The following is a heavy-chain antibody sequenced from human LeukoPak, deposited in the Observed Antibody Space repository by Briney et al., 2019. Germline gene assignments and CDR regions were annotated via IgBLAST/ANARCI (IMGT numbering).Heavy chain of an antibody. CDR1: GFTFGDYA. D-gene: IGHD7-27*01. Sequence: GGSLRLSCTASGFTFGDYAMSWFRQAPGKGLEWVGFIRSKAYGGTTEYAASVKGRFTISRDDSKGIAYLQMNSLKTEDTAVYYCTRAPFGGNWGIDYWGQGTLVTVSS. CDR3: TRAPFGGNWGIDY. V-gene: IGHV3-49*03. J-gene: IGHJ4*02. CDR2: IRSKAYGGTT.